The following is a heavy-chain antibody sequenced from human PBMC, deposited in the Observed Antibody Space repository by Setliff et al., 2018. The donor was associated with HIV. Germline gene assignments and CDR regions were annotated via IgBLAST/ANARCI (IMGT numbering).Heavy chain of an antibody. CDR1: GGSFSGCY. Sequence: LSLTCAVYGGSFSGCYWSWIRQPPGMGLEWIGYIYSSGTTDYNPSLTSRVTMSVDTSNSHFSLKLASVTAADTGKYYCARHVGVIRPYYCDHWGQGTLVTVS. V-gene: IGHV4-59*08. D-gene: IGHD3-16*02. CDR2: IYSSGTT. CDR3: ARHVGVIRPYYCDH. J-gene: IGHJ4*02.